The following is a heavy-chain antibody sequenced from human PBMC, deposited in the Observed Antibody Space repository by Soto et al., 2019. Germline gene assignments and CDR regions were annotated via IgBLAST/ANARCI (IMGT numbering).Heavy chain of an antibody. D-gene: IGHD3-10*01. CDR3: ATAGEGYFAT. Sequence: EVQLVESGGDLVQPGGSLRLSCAASGFTFSSSWMHWVRQTPGKGLVWVSRINSDGSGTVYADSVKGRFTISKDIAKNTLYLQINSLRAEDTAVYYGATAGEGYFATWGPGTLVTVSS. J-gene: IGHJ4*02. CDR2: INSDGSGT. CDR1: GFTFSSSW. V-gene: IGHV3-74*01.